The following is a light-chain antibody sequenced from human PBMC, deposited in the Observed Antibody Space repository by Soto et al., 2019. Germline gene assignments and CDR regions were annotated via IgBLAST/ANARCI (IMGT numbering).Light chain of an antibody. CDR1: SSEDGGYNY. V-gene: IGLV2-14*01. CDR2: DVS. CDR3: SSYTSSSTLGV. J-gene: IGLJ1*01. Sequence: QSVLTQPASVSGSPGQSITISCTGTSSEDGGYNYVSWYQQHPGKATKLMIYDVSNRPSGVSKHFSGSKSGNTASLIISGLQAEDEADYYCSSYTSSSTLGVFGTGTKVTVL.